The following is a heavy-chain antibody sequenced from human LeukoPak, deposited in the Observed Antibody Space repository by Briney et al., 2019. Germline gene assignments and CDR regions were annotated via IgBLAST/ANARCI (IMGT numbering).Heavy chain of an antibody. J-gene: IGHJ4*02. V-gene: IGHV3-9*01. D-gene: IGHD6-19*01. CDR2: IRWNSGNI. Sequence: GRSLRLSCAASGFTFDDYAMHWVRQAPGKGLEWVSGIRWNSGNIGYADSVKGRFTISRDNAKNSLYLQMNSLRAEDTALYYCAKAPVGGGQWLVDYFHYWGQGTLVTVSS. CDR1: GFTFDDYA. CDR3: AKAPVGGGQWLVDYFHY.